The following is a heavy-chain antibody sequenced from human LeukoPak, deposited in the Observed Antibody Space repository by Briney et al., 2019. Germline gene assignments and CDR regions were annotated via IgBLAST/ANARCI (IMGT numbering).Heavy chain of an antibody. CDR1: GGTFSSYA. V-gene: IGHV1-69*13. CDR2: IIPIFGTA. J-gene: IGHJ4*02. Sequence: ASVKVSCKASGGTFSSYAISWVRQAPGQGLEWMGGIIPIFGTANYAQKFQGRVTITADESTSTAYMELSSLRSEDTAVYYCARGDYYGSGSYIPDYWGQGTLVTVSS. D-gene: IGHD3-10*01. CDR3: ARGDYYGSGSYIPDY.